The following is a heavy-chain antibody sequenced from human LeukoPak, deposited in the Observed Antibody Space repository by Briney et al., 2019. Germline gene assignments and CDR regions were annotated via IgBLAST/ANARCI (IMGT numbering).Heavy chain of an antibody. CDR3: ARGSGWYGDFDY. CDR2: IYYSGST. J-gene: IGHJ4*02. CDR1: GGSISSYY. V-gene: IGHV4-59*01. D-gene: IGHD6-19*01. Sequence: PSETLSLTCTVSGGSISSYYWSWIRQPPGKGLEWIGYIYYSGSTNYNPSLKSRVTISVDTSKNQFSLKLSSVTAADTAVYYCARGSGWYGDFDYWGQGTLVTVSS.